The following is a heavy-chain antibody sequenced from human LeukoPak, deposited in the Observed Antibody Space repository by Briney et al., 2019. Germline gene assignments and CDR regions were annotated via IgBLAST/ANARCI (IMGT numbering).Heavy chain of an antibody. Sequence: GGSLRLSCTASGFIFGDYAMSWFRQAPGKGLEWVGFIRSKAYGGTTEYAASVKGRFTISRDDSKSIAYLQMNSLKTEDTAVYYCTRDCIVAVATGAYWGQGTLVTVSS. CDR2: IRSKAYGGTT. CDR1: GFIFGDYA. CDR3: TRDCIVAVATGAY. J-gene: IGHJ4*02. D-gene: IGHD6-13*01. V-gene: IGHV3-49*03.